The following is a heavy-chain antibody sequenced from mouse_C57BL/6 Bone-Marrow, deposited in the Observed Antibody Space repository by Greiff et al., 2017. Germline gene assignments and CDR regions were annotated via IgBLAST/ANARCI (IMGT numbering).Heavy chain of an antibody. CDR2: IDPSDSYT. CDR3: ARGKAATVDVDY. Sequence: VQLQQPGAELVMPGASVKLSCKASGYTFTSYWMHWVKQRPGQGLEWIGEIDPSDSYTNYNQKFKGKSTLTVDKSSSTAYMQRSSLTSEDSAVYYCARGKAATVDVDYWGQGTTVTVSS. D-gene: IGHD1-1*01. J-gene: IGHJ2*01. V-gene: IGHV1-69*01. CDR1: GYTFTSYW.